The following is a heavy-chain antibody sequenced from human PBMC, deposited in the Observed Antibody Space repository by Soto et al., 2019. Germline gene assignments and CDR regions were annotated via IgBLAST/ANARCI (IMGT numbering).Heavy chain of an antibody. CDR3: ARRPYYYESSAYSTYNYAVDV. Sequence: GEALKISCKGFWYSFFKYWVVWVRPMARKSLEWRGTIYPGDSDTRYSPSFQGQVTISADKSIDTAYLQWSSLRASDTAMYYCARRPYYYESSAYSTYNYAVDVWGQGTTVTVSS. V-gene: IGHV5-51*01. D-gene: IGHD3-22*01. CDR1: WYSFFKYW. CDR2: IYPGDSDT. J-gene: IGHJ6*02.